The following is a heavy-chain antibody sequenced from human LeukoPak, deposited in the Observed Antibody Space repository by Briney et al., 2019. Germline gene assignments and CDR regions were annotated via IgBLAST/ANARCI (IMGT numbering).Heavy chain of an antibody. J-gene: IGHJ4*02. CDR3: ARGPRKIVVVVAARRFGFDY. CDR1: GGSFSGYY. CDR2: INHSGST. V-gene: IGHV4-34*01. D-gene: IGHD2-15*01. Sequence: SETLSLTCAVYGGSFSGYYWSWIRQPPGKGLEWIGEINHSGSTNYNPSLKSRVTISVDTSKNQFSLKLSSVTAADTAVYYCARGPRKIVVVVAARRFGFDYWGQGTLVTVSS.